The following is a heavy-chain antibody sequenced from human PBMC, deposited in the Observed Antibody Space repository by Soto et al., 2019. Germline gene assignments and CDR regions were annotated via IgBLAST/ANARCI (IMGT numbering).Heavy chain of an antibody. Sequence: SETLSLTCTVSGGSVSSGSYYWSWIRQPPGKGLEWIGYIYYSGSTNYNPSLKSRVTISVDTSKNQFSLKLSSVTAADTAVYYCAREGLAARNAFDIWGQGTMVTVSS. CDR2: IYYSGST. V-gene: IGHV4-61*01. J-gene: IGHJ3*02. CDR3: AREGLAARNAFDI. D-gene: IGHD6-6*01. CDR1: GGSVSSGSYY.